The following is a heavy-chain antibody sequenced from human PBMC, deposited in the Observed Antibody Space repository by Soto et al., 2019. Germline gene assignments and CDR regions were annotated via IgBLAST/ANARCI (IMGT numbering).Heavy chain of an antibody. J-gene: IGHJ6*02. Sequence: GPVKVSCKASGYTFTSYDINWVRQATGQGLEWMGWMNPNSGNTGYAQKFQGRVTMTRNTSISTAYMELSSLRSEDTAVYYCARVQDATYYYDSSGYQNGYYYYGMDVWGQGTTVTISS. CDR3: ARVQDATYYYDSSGYQNGYYYYGMDV. CDR1: GYTFTSYD. V-gene: IGHV1-8*01. D-gene: IGHD3-22*01. CDR2: MNPNSGNT.